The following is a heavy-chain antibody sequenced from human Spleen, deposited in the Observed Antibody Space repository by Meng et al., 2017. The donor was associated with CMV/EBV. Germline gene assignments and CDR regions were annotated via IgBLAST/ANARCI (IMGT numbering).Heavy chain of an antibody. CDR1: GFTFSSYW. Sequence: GESLKISCAASGFTFSSYWMHWVRQAPGKGLEWVSSINPDSDYIYSADSLKGRFTISRDNAKNSVYLRMSGLRVEDTAVYYCARDQEGTRIPSPIHYGLDVWGQGTTVTVSS. CDR3: ARDQEGTRIPSPIHYGLDV. CDR2: INPDSDYI. D-gene: IGHD5-18*01. J-gene: IGHJ6*02. V-gene: IGHV3-21*06.